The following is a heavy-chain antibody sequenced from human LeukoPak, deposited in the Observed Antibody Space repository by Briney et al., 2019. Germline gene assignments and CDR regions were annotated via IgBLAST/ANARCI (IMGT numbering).Heavy chain of an antibody. V-gene: IGHV1-2*06. CDR1: GYTFTGYY. D-gene: IGHD1-14*01. J-gene: IGHJ6*02. Sequence: ASVKVSCKASGYTFTGYYVHWVRQAPGQGLEWMGRINPNSGGTNYAQKFQGRVTMTRDTSISTAYMELSRLRSDDTAVYYCARHHTFPSYYGMDVWGQGTTVTVSS. CDR2: INPNSGGT. CDR3: ARHHTFPSYYGMDV.